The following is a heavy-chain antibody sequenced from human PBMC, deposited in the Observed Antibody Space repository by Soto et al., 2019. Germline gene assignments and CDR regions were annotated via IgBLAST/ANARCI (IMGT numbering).Heavy chain of an antibody. CDR1: GFIFSNYF. J-gene: IGHJ4*02. V-gene: IGHV3-7*01. Sequence: EVQLVESGGDLVQPGGSLRLSCAASGFIFSNYFMSWVRQAPGKGLEWVANIKQDGSEKYYVDSVKGRFTISRDNTENSVYLQMNSLRAEDTALYYCVRDGDYINAPFDYWGQGTLVTVSS. D-gene: IGHD4-4*01. CDR2: IKQDGSEK. CDR3: VRDGDYINAPFDY.